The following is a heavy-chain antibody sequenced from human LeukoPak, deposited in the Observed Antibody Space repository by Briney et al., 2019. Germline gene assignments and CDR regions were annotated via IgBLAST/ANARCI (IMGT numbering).Heavy chain of an antibody. D-gene: IGHD3-16*01. CDR3: ARDDHWAFDY. V-gene: IGHV3-48*02. Sequence: GESLRLSCAASGFTFSSYTMNWVRQAPGKGLEWVSYVGRTNSPTYYADSVKGRSTISRDNAKNSLYLQMNSLRDEDTAVYYCARDDHWAFDYWGQGTLVTVSS. J-gene: IGHJ4*02. CDR1: GFTFSSYT. CDR2: VGRTNSPT.